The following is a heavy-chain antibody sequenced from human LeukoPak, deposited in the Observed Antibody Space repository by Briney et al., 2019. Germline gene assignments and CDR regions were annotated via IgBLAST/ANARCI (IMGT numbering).Heavy chain of an antibody. D-gene: IGHD6-19*01. J-gene: IGHJ4*02. CDR3: GKGRVSE. V-gene: IGHV3-23*01. Sequence: GGSLRLSCAASGFTFSSCAMNWVRQAPGKGLEWVSSIHADGVGTFYADSVRGRFTISRDNSKNTLDLQMNSLRVEDTAVYYCGKGRVSEWGQGTLVTVSS. CDR1: GFTFSSCA. CDR2: IHADGVGT.